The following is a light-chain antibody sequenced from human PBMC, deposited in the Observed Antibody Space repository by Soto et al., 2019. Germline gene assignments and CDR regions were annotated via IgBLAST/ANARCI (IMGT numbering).Light chain of an antibody. CDR3: TSFTSSSTQV. V-gene: IGLV2-14*01. J-gene: IGLJ1*01. Sequence: QSALTQPSSVSGSPGQSITISCTGTSGDVDAFDYVSWYQQHPGKAPKLMIFEVSDRPSGVSDRFSGSKSGSTASLTISGLQAEDEADSFCTSFTSSSTQVFGTGTKVTVL. CDR2: EVS. CDR1: SGDVDAFDY.